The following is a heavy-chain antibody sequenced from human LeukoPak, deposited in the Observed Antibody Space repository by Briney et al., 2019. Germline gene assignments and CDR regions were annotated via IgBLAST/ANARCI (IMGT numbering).Heavy chain of an antibody. J-gene: IGHJ4*02. CDR2: ITVGTNTI. V-gene: IGHV3-48*01. D-gene: IGHD2-21*01. CDR3: ARAPVTSCRGAFCYPFDL. Sequence: GSLRLSCAASGFTFSTYSMNWVRQAPGKGLEWVSHITVGTNTIYYADSVKGRFTISRDNAKNSLYLQMNRLRVEDAALYYCARAPVTSCRGAFCYPFDLWGQGVLVTVSS. CDR1: GFTFSTYS.